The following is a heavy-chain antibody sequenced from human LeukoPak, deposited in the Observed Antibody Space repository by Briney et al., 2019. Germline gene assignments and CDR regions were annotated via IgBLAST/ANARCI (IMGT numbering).Heavy chain of an antibody. Sequence: SETLSLTCAVYGGSFSGYYWSWIRQPPGKGLEWIGEINHSGSTNYNPSLKSRVTISVDTSKNQFSLKLSSVTAADTAVYYCARGGGRRDGYPTANNWFDPWGQGTLVIVSS. J-gene: IGHJ5*02. D-gene: IGHD5-24*01. V-gene: IGHV4-34*01. CDR2: INHSGST. CDR3: ARGGGRRDGYPTANNWFDP. CDR1: GGSFSGYY.